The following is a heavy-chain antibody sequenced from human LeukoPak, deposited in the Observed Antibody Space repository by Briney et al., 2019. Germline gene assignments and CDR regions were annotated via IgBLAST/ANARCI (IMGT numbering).Heavy chain of an antibody. Sequence: PWGSLRLSCAASGFTFSCCTENWVHQSPGKSLDSFSSIISIRIYTYYSDSVTGRFIISRDNAKNSLYLQMNSLRAEDTAVYYCARGSLLGDDAFDIWGQGTMVTVSS. J-gene: IGHJ3*02. CDR1: GFTFSCCT. V-gene: IGHV3-21*01. CDR2: IISIRIYT. CDR3: ARGSLLGDDAFDI. D-gene: IGHD2-15*01.